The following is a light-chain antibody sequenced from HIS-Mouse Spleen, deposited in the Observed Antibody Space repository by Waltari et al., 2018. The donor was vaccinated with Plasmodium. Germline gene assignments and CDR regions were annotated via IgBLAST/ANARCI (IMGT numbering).Light chain of an antibody. CDR1: QDISNY. CDR2: DAS. J-gene: IGKJ3*01. V-gene: IGKV1-33*01. CDR3: QQYDNLPPLFT. Sequence: DIQMTQSPSSLSASVGARVTITCQASQDISNYLNWYQQKPGKAPKLLIYDASNLETGVPSMFSGSGSGTDFTFTISSLQPEDIATYYCQQYDNLPPLFTFGPGTKVDIK.